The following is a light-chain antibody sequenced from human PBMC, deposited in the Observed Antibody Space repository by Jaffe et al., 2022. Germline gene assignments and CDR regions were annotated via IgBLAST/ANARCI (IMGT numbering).Light chain of an antibody. CDR2: DDR. V-gene: IGLV3-21*02. CDR3: QVWDSTSEHAI. CDR1: NIRRKS. Sequence: SYVLTQPPSVSVAPGQTARMTCGGDNIRRKSVHWYQQKPGQAPVLVVYDDRDRPSGIPERFSGSNSGNTATLTISRVEAGDEADYHCQVWDSTSEHAIFGGGTKLTVL. J-gene: IGLJ2*01.